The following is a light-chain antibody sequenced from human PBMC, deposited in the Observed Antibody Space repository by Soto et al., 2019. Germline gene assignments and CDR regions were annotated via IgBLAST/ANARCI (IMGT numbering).Light chain of an antibody. CDR1: QSVSSSY. V-gene: IGKV3-20*01. J-gene: IGKJ4*01. CDR2: GAS. Sequence: EVVMTHSPATLSLSPGERATLSFRSSQSVSSSYLAWYQQKPGQAPRLLIYGASSRATGIPDRFSGSGSGTDFTLTISRLEPEDFAVYYCQQYGSSLLTFGGGTKVDIK. CDR3: QQYGSSLLT.